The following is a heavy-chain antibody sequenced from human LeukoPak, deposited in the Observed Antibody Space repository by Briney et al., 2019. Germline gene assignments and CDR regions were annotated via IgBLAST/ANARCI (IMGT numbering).Heavy chain of an antibody. CDR1: GFTFSDYY. CDR2: ISSSTGYT. D-gene: IGHD3-22*01. J-gene: IGHJ4*02. CDR3: ARVGPHYYDSSGYFYYFDY. V-gene: IGHV3-11*06. Sequence: PGGSLRLSCAASGFTFSDYYMTWIRQAPGKGLEWVSYISSSTGYTNYADSVKGRFTISRDNAKNSLYLQMNSLRAEDTAVYYCARVGPHYYDSSGYFYYFDYWGQGTLVTVSS.